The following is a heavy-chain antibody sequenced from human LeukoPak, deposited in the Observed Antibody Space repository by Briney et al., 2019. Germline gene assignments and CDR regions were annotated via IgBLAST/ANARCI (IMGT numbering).Heavy chain of an antibody. J-gene: IGHJ5*02. CDR1: GGSISSDY. CDR2: IYYSGST. Sequence: PSETLSLTCTVSGGSISSDYWSWIRQPPGKGLDWIGCIYYSGSTKYNPSLKSRVSISVDISKTQFFLKLSSVTAADTAVYYCARSQGYCSGGSCYPYNWFDPWGLGTLVTVSS. V-gene: IGHV4-59*08. CDR3: ARSQGYCSGGSCYPYNWFDP. D-gene: IGHD2-15*01.